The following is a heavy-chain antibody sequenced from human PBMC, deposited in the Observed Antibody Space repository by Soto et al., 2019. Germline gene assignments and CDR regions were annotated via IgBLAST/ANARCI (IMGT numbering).Heavy chain of an antibody. V-gene: IGHV4-59*08. Sequence: SENLSITCTVSGGSISSYLWSWIRQRPGKGLEWIGYIYYSGSTNYNPSLKSRVTISVDTSKNQFSLKLSSVTAADTAVYYCARHGAGFYYGSGSYYNFAYWGQGTLVTVS. D-gene: IGHD3-10*01. CDR2: IYYSGST. CDR1: GGSISSYL. J-gene: IGHJ4*02. CDR3: ARHGAGFYYGSGSYYNFAY.